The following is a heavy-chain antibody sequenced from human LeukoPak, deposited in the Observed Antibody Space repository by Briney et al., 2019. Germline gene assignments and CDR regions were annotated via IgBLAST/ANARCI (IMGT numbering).Heavy chain of an antibody. D-gene: IGHD5-12*01. Sequence: GGSLRLSCAASGFTFSSYSMNWVRQAPGKGLGWVSSISSTSTYIYYADSLKGRFTISRDNAKNSLYLQMNSLRAEDTAVYYCARDSNSGYDRTFDYWGQGTLVTVSS. CDR1: GFTFSSYS. V-gene: IGHV3-21*01. CDR3: ARDSNSGYDRTFDY. CDR2: ISSTSTYI. J-gene: IGHJ4*02.